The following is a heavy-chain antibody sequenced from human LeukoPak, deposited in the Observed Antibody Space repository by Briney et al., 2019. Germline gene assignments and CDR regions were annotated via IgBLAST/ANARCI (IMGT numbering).Heavy chain of an antibody. J-gene: IGHJ3*02. CDR2: FYYTGST. Sequence: SETLSLTCTISGDSIGSYYWSWIRQSSGKGLEWIGYFYYTGSTNYNPSLKSRVTISADTSKNQLSLKLSSVTAADTAVYYCAREDCGGDCFCGDAFDIWGQGQWSPSLQ. CDR1: GDSIGSYY. V-gene: IGHV4-59*01. CDR3: AREDCGGDCFCGDAFDI. D-gene: IGHD2-21*02.